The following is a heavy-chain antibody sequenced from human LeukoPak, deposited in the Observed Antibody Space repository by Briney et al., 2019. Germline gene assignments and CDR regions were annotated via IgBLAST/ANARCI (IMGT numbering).Heavy chain of an antibody. Sequence: PSETLPLTCTVSGGSISSSSYYWGWIRQPPGKGLEWIGSIYYSGSTYYNPSLKSRVTISVDTSKNQFSLKLSSVTAADTAVYYCARIIAAAGPYYYYYYGMDVWGQGTTVTVSS. D-gene: IGHD6-13*01. CDR1: GGSISSSSYY. CDR2: IYYSGST. V-gene: IGHV4-39*01. CDR3: ARIIAAAGPYYYYYYGMDV. J-gene: IGHJ6*02.